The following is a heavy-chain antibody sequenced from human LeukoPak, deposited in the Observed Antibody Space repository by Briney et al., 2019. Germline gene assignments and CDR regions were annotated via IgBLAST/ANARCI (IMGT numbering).Heavy chain of an antibody. CDR3: AKDARPDYYDSSGYPNDAFDI. CDR2: ISSSGGTI. J-gene: IGHJ3*02. V-gene: IGHV3-48*03. CDR1: GFTFSSYE. D-gene: IGHD3-22*01. Sequence: PGGSLRLSCAASGFTFSSYEMIWVRQAPGKGLEWVSYISSSGGTIYYADSVKGRFTFSRDNAKNSLYLQMNSLRAEDMALYYCAKDARPDYYDSSGYPNDAFDIWGQGTMVTVSS.